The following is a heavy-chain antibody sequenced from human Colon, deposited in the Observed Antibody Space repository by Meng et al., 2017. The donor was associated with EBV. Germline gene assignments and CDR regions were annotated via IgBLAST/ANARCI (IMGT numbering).Heavy chain of an antibody. CDR1: GGSVSSETYY. V-gene: IGHV4-61*01. D-gene: IGHD2-2*01. J-gene: IGHJ4*02. CDR2: VSYSGGT. CDR3: ARAVGPDCSSTSCPFDY. Sequence: QVPVRDAGPGLVKPSETLSLTCSVSGGSVSSETYYWNWIRQPPGKALEWIGYVSYSGGTNYNPSLKNRVTISVDTSKNQVSLRLSSVTAADTAVFYCARAVGPDCSSTSCPFDYWGQGTLVTVSS.